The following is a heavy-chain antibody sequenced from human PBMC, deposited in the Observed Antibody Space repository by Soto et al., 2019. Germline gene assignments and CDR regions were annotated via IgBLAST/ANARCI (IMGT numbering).Heavy chain of an antibody. D-gene: IGHD1-26*01. CDR2: IGPETGAT. CDR1: GYTFTGHY. V-gene: IGHV1-2*02. J-gene: IGHJ4*02. Sequence: ASVKVSCKASGYTFTGHYIHWVRQAPEQGPEWMGEIGPETGATRYAQKFQGRVTMTRDMSVTTVYMELNNLSPDDTAVYYCGRGRSGQIVVFYWGQGTPVTVSS. CDR3: GRGRSGQIVVFY.